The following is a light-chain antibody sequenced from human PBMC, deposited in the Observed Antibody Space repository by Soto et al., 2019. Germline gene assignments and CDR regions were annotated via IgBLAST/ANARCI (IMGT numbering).Light chain of an antibody. CDR2: KAS. CDR3: QQYKSYWT. CDR1: QSISSW. J-gene: IGKJ1*01. Sequence: DIQMTQSPSTLSASGGDRVTITCRASQSISSWLAWYQQKPGKAPKLLIYKASSLESGVPSRFSGSGSRTEFTLTISNLQTDDFATYSCQQYKSYWTFGQGTKVEIK. V-gene: IGKV1-5*03.